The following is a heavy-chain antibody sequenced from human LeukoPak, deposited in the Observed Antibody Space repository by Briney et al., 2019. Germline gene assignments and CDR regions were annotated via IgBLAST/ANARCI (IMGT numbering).Heavy chain of an antibody. Sequence: PSETLSLTCTVSGGSISSHYWSWIRQPPGKGLEWIGYIYYSGSTNYNPSLKSRVTISVDTSKNQFSLKLSSVTAADTAVYWCARHTLDSSGYGNALDTWGEGTKVTVSS. D-gene: IGHD3-22*01. CDR1: GGSISSHY. V-gene: IGHV4-59*08. J-gene: IGHJ3*02. CDR3: ARHTLDSSGYGNALDT. CDR2: IYYSGST.